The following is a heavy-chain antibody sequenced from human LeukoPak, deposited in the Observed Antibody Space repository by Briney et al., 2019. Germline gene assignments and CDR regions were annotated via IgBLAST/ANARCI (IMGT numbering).Heavy chain of an antibody. J-gene: IGHJ4*02. CDR2: ISYTGST. CDR1: GGSIGGDH. D-gene: IGHD6-19*01. CDR3: ARAVTGTSLVDF. V-gene: IGHV4-59*08. Sequence: SETLSLTCTISGGSIGGDHWSLIRQAPGEGLEWIGYISYTGSTSYNPSLRSRVTISLNTPENQFSLRLTSVTAADTAVYYCARAVTGTSLVDFWGQGTLVAVSS.